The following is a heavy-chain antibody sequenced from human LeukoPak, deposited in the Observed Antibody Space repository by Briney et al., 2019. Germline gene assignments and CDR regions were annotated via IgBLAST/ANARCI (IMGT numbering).Heavy chain of an antibody. D-gene: IGHD6-6*01. J-gene: IGHJ6*02. CDR3: AKRPDYYYYGMDV. Sequence: GGSLRLSCAASGFTFSTYWMHWVRQTPGKRLVWVSRIIPDGTSTNYADSVKGRFTISRDNSKNTLYLQMNSLRAEDTAVYYCAKRPDYYYYGMDVWGQGTTVTVSS. CDR1: GFTFSTYW. V-gene: IGHV3-74*01. CDR2: IIPDGTST.